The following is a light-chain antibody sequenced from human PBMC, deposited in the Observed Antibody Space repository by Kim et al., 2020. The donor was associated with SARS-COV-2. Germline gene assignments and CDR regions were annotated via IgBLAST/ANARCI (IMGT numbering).Light chain of an antibody. CDR3: QQYGSSPLT. Sequence: EIVLTQSPGPLSLSPGERATLSCSASQSVSSSYLAWYQQKPGQAPRLLIYGASSRATGIPDRFSGSGSGTDFTLTISRLEPEDFAVYYCQQYGSSPLTFGQGTKVDIK. V-gene: IGKV3-20*01. CDR2: GAS. J-gene: IGKJ1*01. CDR1: QSVSSSY.